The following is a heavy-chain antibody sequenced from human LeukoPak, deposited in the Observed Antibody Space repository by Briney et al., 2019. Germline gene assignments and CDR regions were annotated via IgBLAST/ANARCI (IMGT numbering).Heavy chain of an antibody. CDR1: GGSFSGYY. Sequence: KPSETLSLTCAVYGGSFSGYYWSWIRQPPGKGLEWIGEINHSGSTNYNPSLKSRVTISVDTSKNQFSLKLSSVTAADTAVYYCAIALGYGDYFGWFDPWGQGTLVTVSS. CDR2: INHSGST. J-gene: IGHJ5*02. D-gene: IGHD4-17*01. CDR3: AIALGYGDYFGWFDP. V-gene: IGHV4-34*01.